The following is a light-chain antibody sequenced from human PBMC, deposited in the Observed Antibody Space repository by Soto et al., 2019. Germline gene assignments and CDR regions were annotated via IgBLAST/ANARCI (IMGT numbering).Light chain of an antibody. Sequence: DIQMTQSPSSLSASVGDRVTITCRASQGISNYLAWYQQKPGKVPKLLIYAASTLQSGVPSRFSGSGSVTDFTLTISSLQPEDVATYYCHKYNSALLTFGGGTQVEIK. CDR3: HKYNSALLT. CDR2: AAS. V-gene: IGKV1-27*01. J-gene: IGKJ4*01. CDR1: QGISNY.